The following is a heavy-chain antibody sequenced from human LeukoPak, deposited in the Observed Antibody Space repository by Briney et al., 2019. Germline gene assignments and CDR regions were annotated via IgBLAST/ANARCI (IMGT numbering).Heavy chain of an antibody. Sequence: PGGSLRLSCAASGFTFSAYSMNWVRQAPGKGLEWISYITSSSTTIYYAESVKGRFTISRDNAKNSLFLQMNSLRDADTAVYYCARVSNYHFDSWGQGILVTVSS. CDR2: ITSSSTTI. V-gene: IGHV3-48*02. CDR1: GFTFSAYS. CDR3: ARVSNYHFDS. D-gene: IGHD4-11*01. J-gene: IGHJ4*02.